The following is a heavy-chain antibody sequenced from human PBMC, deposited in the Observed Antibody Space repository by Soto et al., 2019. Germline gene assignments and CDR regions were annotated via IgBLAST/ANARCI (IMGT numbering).Heavy chain of an antibody. CDR1: GFPFHTYG. V-gene: IGHV3-33*01. CDR2: IWNHGTDK. D-gene: IGHD2-15*01. J-gene: IGHJ3*02. CDR3: ARGPGSGVYLSAYVI. Sequence: QVQLVESGGGVVQPGGSLRLSCAASGFPFHTYGMNWLRQAPGKGLEWVAMIWNHGTDKYYADAVKGRFTISRDNPENTVYLQMNSLRVEDTAVYYCARGPGSGVYLSAYVIWGQGTMVTVSS.